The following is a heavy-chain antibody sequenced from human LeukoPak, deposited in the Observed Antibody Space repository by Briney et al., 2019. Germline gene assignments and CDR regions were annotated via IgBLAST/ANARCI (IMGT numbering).Heavy chain of an antibody. Sequence: PSETLSLTCTVSGGSISSSSYYWGRIRQPPGKGLEWIGSIYYSGSTYYNPSLKSRVTISVDTSKNQFSLKLTSVTAADTAVYYCARRMKRVTAAGSLNYYYYMDVWGKGTTVTVSS. CDR2: IYYSGST. CDR3: ARRMKRVTAAGSLNYYYYMDV. V-gene: IGHV4-39*01. J-gene: IGHJ6*03. D-gene: IGHD6-13*01. CDR1: GGSISSSSYY.